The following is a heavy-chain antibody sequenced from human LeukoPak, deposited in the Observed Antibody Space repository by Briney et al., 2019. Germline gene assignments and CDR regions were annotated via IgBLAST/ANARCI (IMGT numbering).Heavy chain of an antibody. D-gene: IGHD5-12*01. J-gene: IGHJ6*02. V-gene: IGHV4-30-4*01. Sequence: ASQTLSLTCTVSGGSISSGDYYWSWIRQPPGKGLEWIGYIYYSGSTYYNPSLKSRVTISVDTSKNQFSLKLSSVTAADTAVYYCARDSSLATKLYYYGMDVWGQGTTVTVSS. CDR3: ARDSSLATKLYYYGMDV. CDR2: IYYSGST. CDR1: GGSISSGDYY.